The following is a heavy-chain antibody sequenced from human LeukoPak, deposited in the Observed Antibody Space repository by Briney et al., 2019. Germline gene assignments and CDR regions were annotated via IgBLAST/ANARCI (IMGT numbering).Heavy chain of an antibody. CDR3: ASGQSSGYSGYVLYAFDI. V-gene: IGHV4-34*09. Sequence: SETLSLTCAVYGGSFSGYYWSWIRQPPGKGLEWIGEINHSGSTNYNPSLKSRVTISVDTSKNQFSLKLSSVTAADTAVYYCASGQSSGYSGYVLYAFDIWGQGTMVTVSS. D-gene: IGHD5-12*01. J-gene: IGHJ3*02. CDR2: INHSGST. CDR1: GGSFSGYY.